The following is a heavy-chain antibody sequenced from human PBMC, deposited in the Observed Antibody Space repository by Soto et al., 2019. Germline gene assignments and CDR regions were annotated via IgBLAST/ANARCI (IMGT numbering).Heavy chain of an antibody. D-gene: IGHD2-2*01. Sequence: XXTLSLPFAVSGGSISSSNWWSWVRQPPGKGLEWIGEIYHSGSTNYNPSLKSRVTISVDKSKNQFSLRLSSVTDADTAVYYCARVGASCYLRCLDVWGQGTTVTVSS. CDR2: IYHSGST. CDR3: ARVGASCYLRCLDV. J-gene: IGHJ6*02. CDR1: GGSISSSNW. V-gene: IGHV4-4*02.